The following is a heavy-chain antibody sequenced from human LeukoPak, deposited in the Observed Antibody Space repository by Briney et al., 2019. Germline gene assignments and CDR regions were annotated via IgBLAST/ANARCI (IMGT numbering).Heavy chain of an antibody. D-gene: IGHD4-11*01. Sequence: GASVKVSCKASGYTFTSYDINWVRQATGQGLEWMGWMNPNSGNTGYAQKFQGRVAMTRNTSITTAYMELSSLRSEDTAVYYCARGGLPIYYYYIDVWGKGTTVTVSS. CDR3: ARGGLPIYYYYIDV. CDR1: GYTFTSYD. V-gene: IGHV1-8*01. J-gene: IGHJ6*03. CDR2: MNPNSGNT.